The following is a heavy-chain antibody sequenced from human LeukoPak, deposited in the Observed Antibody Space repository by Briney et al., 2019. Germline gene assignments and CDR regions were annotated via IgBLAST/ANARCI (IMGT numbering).Heavy chain of an antibody. Sequence: GGSLRLSCAASGFTFRSYTMNWVRQAPGRGLEWVSYISSSSTTIYYADSVKGRFTISRDNAKNSLFLQMNSLRDEDTAVYYCAANLTVYNYFDPWGQGTLVTVSS. J-gene: IGHJ5*02. CDR1: GFTFRSYT. CDR2: ISSSSTTI. CDR3: AANLTVYNYFDP. V-gene: IGHV3-48*02.